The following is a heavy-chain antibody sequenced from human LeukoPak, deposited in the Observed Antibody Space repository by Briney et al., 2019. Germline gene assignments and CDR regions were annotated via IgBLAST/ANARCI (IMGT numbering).Heavy chain of an antibody. Sequence: GGSLRLSCAASGFTFRSYAMNWVRQAPGKGLEWVSAISGSGGNTYYTDSVRGRFTISRDNSKNTLYLQMNSLRAEDTAVYYCAGHGYSYYFDYWGQGTLVTVSS. CDR2: ISGSGGNT. J-gene: IGHJ4*02. D-gene: IGHD5-18*01. CDR3: AGHGYSYYFDY. CDR1: GFTFRSYA. V-gene: IGHV3-23*01.